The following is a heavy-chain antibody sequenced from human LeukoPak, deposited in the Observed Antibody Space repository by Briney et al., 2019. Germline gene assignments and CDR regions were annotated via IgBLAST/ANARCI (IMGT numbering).Heavy chain of an antibody. CDR2: IRGSGAST. CDR1: GFTFSSHA. Sequence: GGSLRLSCGASGFTFSSHAMSWVRQAPGKGLEWVSFIRGSGASTYYADSVKGRFTISRDNAKNSLYLQMNSLRAEDTAVYYCARVGRRSFDYWGQGSLVTVSS. CDR3: ARVGRRSFDY. J-gene: IGHJ4*02. D-gene: IGHD2-15*01. V-gene: IGHV3-23*01.